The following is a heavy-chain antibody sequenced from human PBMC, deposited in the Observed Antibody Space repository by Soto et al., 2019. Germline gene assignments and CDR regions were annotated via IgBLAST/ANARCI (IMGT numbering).Heavy chain of an antibody. V-gene: IGHV3-48*03. J-gene: IGHJ4*02. CDR1: GFTFSSYE. CDR2: ISSSGSPI. CDR3: ARGQYSSGGGYFDY. D-gene: IGHD6-19*01. Sequence: EVQLVESGGGLVQPGGSLRLSCAASGFTFSSYEMNWVRQAPGKGLEWVSYISSSGSPIYYADSVKGRFTISRDNAKNSLYLQMKGLRAVDRAVYYCARGQYSSGGGYFDYWGQETLVTVSS.